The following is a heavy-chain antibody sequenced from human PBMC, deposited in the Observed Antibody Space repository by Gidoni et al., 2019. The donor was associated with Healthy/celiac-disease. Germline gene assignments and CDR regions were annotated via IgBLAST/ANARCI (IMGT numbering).Heavy chain of an antibody. V-gene: IGHV4-34*01. CDR1: GGSFSGYY. D-gene: IGHD2-21*02. J-gene: IGHJ4*02. Sequence: QVQLQQWGAGLLKPSETLSLTCAVYGGSFSGYYWSWIRQPPGKGLEWIGEINHSGSTNYNPSLKSRVTISVDTSKNQFSLKLSSVTAADTAVYYCARAAPTVRRYFDYWGQGTLVTVSS. CDR2: INHSGST. CDR3: ARAAPTVRRYFDY.